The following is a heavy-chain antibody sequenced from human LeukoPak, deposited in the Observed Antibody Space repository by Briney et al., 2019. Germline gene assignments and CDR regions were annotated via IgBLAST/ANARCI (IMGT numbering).Heavy chain of an antibody. CDR1: GYTFTGYY. J-gene: IGHJ4*02. CDR2: INPNSGGT. Sequence: GASVKVSCKASGYTFTGYYMHWVRQAPGQGLEWMGWINPNSGGTNYAQKFQGRVTMTRDTSISTAYMELSRLRSDDTAVYYCARGFMITFGGVIVIFRGWGQGTLVTVSS. CDR3: ARGFMITFGGVIVIFRG. V-gene: IGHV1-2*02. D-gene: IGHD3-16*02.